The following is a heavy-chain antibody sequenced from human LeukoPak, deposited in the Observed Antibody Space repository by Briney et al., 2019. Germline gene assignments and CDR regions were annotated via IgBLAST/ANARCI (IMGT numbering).Heavy chain of an antibody. V-gene: IGHV4-30-2*01. D-gene: IGHD5-18*01. Sequence: PSETLSLTCAVSGGSISSGGYSWSWIRQPPGKGLEWIGYIYHSGSTYYNPSLKSRVTISVDRSKNQFSLKLSSVTAADTAVYYCARAQGYSYGYGYDYWGQGTLVTVSS. CDR3: ARAQGYSYGYGYDY. CDR2: IYHSGST. J-gene: IGHJ4*02. CDR1: GGSISSGGYS.